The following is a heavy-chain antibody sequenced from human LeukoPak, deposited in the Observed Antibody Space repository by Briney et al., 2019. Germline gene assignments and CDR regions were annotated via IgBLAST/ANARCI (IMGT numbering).Heavy chain of an antibody. V-gene: IGHV3-23*01. CDR3: ARAFLLRNGDAYNWFDP. CDR1: GFTFSSYA. CDR2: ISGSGGST. D-gene: IGHD4-17*01. Sequence: PGGSLRLSCAASGFTFSSYAMSWVRQAPGKGLEWVSAISGSGGSTYYADSVKGRFTISRDNSKNTLYLQMNSLRAEDTAVYYCARAFLLRNGDAYNWFDPWGQGTLVTVSS. J-gene: IGHJ5*02.